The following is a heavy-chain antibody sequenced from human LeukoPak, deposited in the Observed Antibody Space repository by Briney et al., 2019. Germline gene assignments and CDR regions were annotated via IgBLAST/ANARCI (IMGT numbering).Heavy chain of an antibody. J-gene: IGHJ4*01. D-gene: IGHD7-27*01. CDR1: GASVSSYG. V-gene: IGHV4-59*02. CDR3: AREAGDRCSIFGY. CDR2: IYYSGST. Sequence: PSETLSPACTVSGASVSSYGWSWSRQPPGKGLEWIGYIYYSGSTNYNPSLKSRVTISVDTSKNQFSLKLSSVTAADTAVYYCAREAGDRCSIFGYCGPLILVTVSS.